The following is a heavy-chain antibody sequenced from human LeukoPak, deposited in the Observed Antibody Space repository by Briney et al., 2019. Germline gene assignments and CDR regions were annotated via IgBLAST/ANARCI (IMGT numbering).Heavy chain of an antibody. J-gene: IGHJ4*02. CDR3: AKDRGSGWYYFDY. D-gene: IGHD6-19*01. Sequence: PPGGSLRLSCTGSGFTFSDHDMSWVRQAPGKGLEWVSSISASGETTYHTNSVKGRLTISRDNSKNTLYLHMNSLRAEDTALYYCAKDRGSGWYYFDYWGQGTLVTVSS. CDR2: ISASGETT. V-gene: IGHV3-23*01. CDR1: GFTFSDHD.